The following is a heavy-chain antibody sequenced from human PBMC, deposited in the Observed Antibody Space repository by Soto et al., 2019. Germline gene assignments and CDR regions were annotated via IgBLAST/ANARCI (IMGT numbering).Heavy chain of an antibody. Sequence: QVQLQESGPGLVRPSQTLSLTCSVSGDSINNGGYYWAWIRQYPGKGLEWIGYIYYSGSTHHNPSLKSRDTISLDTSKNQFSLILSSVTAADTAVYYCARQKAAGTFTYYFDNWGQGTLVTVSS. CDR3: ARQKAAGTFTYYFDN. CDR2: IYYSGST. CDR1: GDSINNGGYY. D-gene: IGHD6-13*01. J-gene: IGHJ4*02. V-gene: IGHV4-31*03.